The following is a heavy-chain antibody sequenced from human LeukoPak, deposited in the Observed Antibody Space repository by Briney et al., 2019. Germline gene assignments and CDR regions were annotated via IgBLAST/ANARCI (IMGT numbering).Heavy chain of an antibody. Sequence: SQTLSLTCTVSGGSISSGSYYWSWIRQPAGKGLEWIGRIYTSGSTNYNPSLKSRVTISVDTSKNQFSLKLSSVTAADTAVYYCASGDFLRPFDPWGQGTLVTVSS. V-gene: IGHV4-61*02. CDR2: IYTSGST. J-gene: IGHJ5*02. CDR1: GGSISSGSYY. D-gene: IGHD3-3*01. CDR3: ASGDFLRPFDP.